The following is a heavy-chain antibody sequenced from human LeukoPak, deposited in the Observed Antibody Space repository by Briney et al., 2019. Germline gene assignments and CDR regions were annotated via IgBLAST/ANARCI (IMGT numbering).Heavy chain of an antibody. Sequence: GGSLRLSCAASGFTFSSYAMSWVRQAPGKGLEWVSAISGSGDTTYYADSVKGRFTISRDNSKNTLYLQMNSLRAEDTAVYYCAKDIAVTTYYYYYGMDVWGQGTTVTVSS. J-gene: IGHJ6*02. CDR1: GFTFSSYA. D-gene: IGHD4-17*01. V-gene: IGHV3-23*01. CDR3: AKDIAVTTYYYYYGMDV. CDR2: ISGSGDTT.